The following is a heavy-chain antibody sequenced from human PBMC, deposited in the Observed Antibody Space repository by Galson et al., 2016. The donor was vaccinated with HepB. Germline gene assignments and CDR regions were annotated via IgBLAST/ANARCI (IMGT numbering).Heavy chain of an antibody. CDR3: ARRHEYCPPVGCSVDY. Sequence: SLRLSCAASGFTFSNYGMHWVRQAPGKGLEWVAADSMDGRRKFYADSVKGRFTISRDNSNNMLFLQMSSLRTYDTAIYYCARRHEYCPPVGCSVDYWGQGTLVSVSS. CDR1: GFTFSNYG. CDR2: DSMDGRRK. J-gene: IGHJ4*02. D-gene: IGHD2/OR15-2a*01. V-gene: IGHV3-30*03.